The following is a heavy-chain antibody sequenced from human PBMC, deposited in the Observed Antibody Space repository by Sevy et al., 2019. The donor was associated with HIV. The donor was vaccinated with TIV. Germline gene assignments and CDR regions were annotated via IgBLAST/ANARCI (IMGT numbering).Heavy chain of an antibody. Sequence: GGSLRLSCAASGFTFSSYSMNWVRQAPGKGLEWVSYISSSSSTIYYADSVKGRFTISRDNAENSLYLQMNSLRAEDTAVYYCARVFYRNWFDPWGQGTLVNVSS. CDR3: ARVFYRNWFDP. J-gene: IGHJ5*02. CDR1: GFTFSSYS. D-gene: IGHD1-26*01. V-gene: IGHV3-48*01. CDR2: ISSSSSTI.